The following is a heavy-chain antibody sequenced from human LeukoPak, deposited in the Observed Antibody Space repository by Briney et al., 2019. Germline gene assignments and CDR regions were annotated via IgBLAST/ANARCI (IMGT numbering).Heavy chain of an antibody. J-gene: IGHJ3*02. CDR2: IYYSGST. Sequence: SETLSLTCTVSGGSISSYYWSWIRQPPGKGLEWIGYIYYSGSTNYNPSLKSRVTISVDTSKNQFSLKLSSVTAADTAVYYCVRDDVSSGSRWGAFDIWGQGTMVTVSS. CDR1: GGSISSYY. D-gene: IGHD3-22*01. CDR3: VRDDVSSGSRWGAFDI. V-gene: IGHV4-59*01.